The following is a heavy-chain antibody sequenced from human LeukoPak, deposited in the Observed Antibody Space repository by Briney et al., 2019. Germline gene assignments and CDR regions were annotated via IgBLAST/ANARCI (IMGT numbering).Heavy chain of an antibody. J-gene: IGHJ4*02. D-gene: IGHD6-6*01. CDR1: GYTFTVYY. CDR3: ARDLAARRKPNYFDY. V-gene: IGHV1-2*02. CDR2: INPNSGGT. Sequence: VASVKVSFKASGYTFTVYYMHWVRQAPGQGGEGMGWINPNSGGTNYAQKFQGRVTITRDTSISTAYMELSRLRSDDTAVYYCARDLAARRKPNYFDYWGQGTLVTVSS.